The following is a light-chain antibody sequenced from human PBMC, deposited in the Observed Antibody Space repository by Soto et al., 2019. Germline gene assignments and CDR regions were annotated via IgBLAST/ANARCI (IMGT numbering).Light chain of an antibody. J-gene: IGLJ2*01. CDR1: SFNIGTNY. CDR2: KNN. V-gene: IGLV1-47*01. Sequence: QSVLTQPRSASGTPGQRVTISCSGSSFNIGTNYVYWYQHLPGTAPKLLIYKNNQRPSGVPDRFSGSKSVTSASLAISGLRSEDDAVYYCAAWDDSLSGVVFGGGTKLTVL. CDR3: AAWDDSLSGVV.